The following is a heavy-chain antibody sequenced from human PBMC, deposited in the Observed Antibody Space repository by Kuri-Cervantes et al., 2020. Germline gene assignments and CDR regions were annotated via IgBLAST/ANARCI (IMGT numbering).Heavy chain of an antibody. D-gene: IGHD5-24*01. CDR3: ARTRRRDGYPLHFDY. CDR1: GGSISSGSYY. J-gene: IGHJ4*02. V-gene: IGHV4-61*02. Sequence: SETLSLTCTVSGGSISSGSYYWSWIRQPAGKGLEWIGRIYTSGSTNYNPSLKSRVTISVDTSKNQFSLKLSSVTAADTAVYYCARTRRRDGYPLHFDYWGQGTLVTGSS. CDR2: IYTSGST.